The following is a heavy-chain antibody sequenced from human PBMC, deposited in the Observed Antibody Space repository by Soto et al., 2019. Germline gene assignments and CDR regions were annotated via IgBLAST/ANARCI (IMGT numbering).Heavy chain of an antibody. D-gene: IGHD6-19*01. CDR2: ISSSSSYI. Sequence: EVQLVESGGGLVKPGGSLSLSCAASGFTFSSYSLNWVRQAPGKGLEWVSSISSSSSYIYYADSVKGRFTISRDNAKNSLYLQMNSLRAEDTAVYYCARDMSGWYFDYWGQGTLVTVSS. V-gene: IGHV3-21*01. CDR3: ARDMSGWYFDY. CDR1: GFTFSSYS. J-gene: IGHJ4*02.